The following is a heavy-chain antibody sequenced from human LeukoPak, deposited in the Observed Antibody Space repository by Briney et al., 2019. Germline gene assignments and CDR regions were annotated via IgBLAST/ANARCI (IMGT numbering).Heavy chain of an antibody. V-gene: IGHV3-30*02. J-gene: IGHJ4*02. Sequence: GGSLRLSCAASGFTFSSYGMHWVRQAPGKGLEWVAFIRYDGSNKYYADSVKGRFTISRDNSKNTLYLQMNSLRAEDTAVYYCAKEDYDSSGYYAYFDYWGQGTLVTASS. CDR2: IRYDGSNK. CDR1: GFTFSSYG. CDR3: AKEDYDSSGYYAYFDY. D-gene: IGHD3-22*01.